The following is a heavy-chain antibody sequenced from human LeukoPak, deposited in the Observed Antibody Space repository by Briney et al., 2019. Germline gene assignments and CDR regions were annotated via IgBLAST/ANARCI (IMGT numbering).Heavy chain of an antibody. CDR1: GFAFSASY. CDR2: IKQDGSEK. J-gene: IGHJ4*02. V-gene: IGHV3-7*01. D-gene: IGHD2-2*02. Sequence: GGSLRLSCAASGFAFSASYMNWVRQAPGKGLEWVANIKQDGSEKSYVDSVKGRFTISRDNANNPLYLQMNSLRVEDTAVYYCARTGGQLLYRYFDYWGQGTLVTVSS. CDR3: ARTGGQLLYRYFDY.